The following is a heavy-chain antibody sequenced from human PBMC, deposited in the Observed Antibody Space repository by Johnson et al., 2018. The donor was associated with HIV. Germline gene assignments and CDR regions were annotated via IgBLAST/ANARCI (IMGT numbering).Heavy chain of an antibody. CDR1: GFTFSSYA. V-gene: IGHV3-23*04. D-gene: IGHD6-6*01. CDR3: AKDQSPYSSSRPGLHGAFDI. J-gene: IGHJ3*02. Sequence: VQLVESGGGLVQPGGSLRLSCAASGFTFSSYAMSWVRQAPGKGLEWVSAISGSGGSTYYADSVKGRFTISRDNSKNTLYLQMNSLRAEDTAVYYCAKDQSPYSSSRPGLHGAFDIWGQGTMVTVSS. CDR2: ISGSGGST.